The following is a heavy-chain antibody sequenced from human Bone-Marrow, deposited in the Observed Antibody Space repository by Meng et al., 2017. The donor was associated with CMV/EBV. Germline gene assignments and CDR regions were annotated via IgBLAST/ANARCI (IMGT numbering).Heavy chain of an antibody. CDR2: IRWDGGIT. CDR3: AKGDHRGGDYVDAFDI. D-gene: IGHD4-17*01. CDR1: GFTFDDYT. Sequence: GESLKISCAASGFTFDDYTMHWVRQAPGRGLEWVSLIRWDGGITYYADSVKGRFTNSKDNSKSSLYLQMNSLRTEDTALYYCAKGDHRGGDYVDAFDICGQGTMVTVSS. V-gene: IGHV3-43*01. J-gene: IGHJ3*02.